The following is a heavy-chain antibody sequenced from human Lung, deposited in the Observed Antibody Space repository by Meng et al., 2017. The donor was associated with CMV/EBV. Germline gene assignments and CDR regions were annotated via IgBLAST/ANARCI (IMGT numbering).Heavy chain of an antibody. J-gene: IGHJ1*01. D-gene: IGHD3-10*01. CDR1: GDSIPNHNW. CDR2: IPHRGSS. CDR3: LRRSGGSV. Sequence: VQMRRPGPALVQPSRTLAPTCAVSGDSIPNHNWWAWVRQPPGKGLEWIGEIPHRGSSAYNPSLKSRVSMSIDKSKNQFSLKLTSVTAADTAVYHCLRRSGGSVWGQGTLVTVSS. V-gene: IGHV4-4*02.